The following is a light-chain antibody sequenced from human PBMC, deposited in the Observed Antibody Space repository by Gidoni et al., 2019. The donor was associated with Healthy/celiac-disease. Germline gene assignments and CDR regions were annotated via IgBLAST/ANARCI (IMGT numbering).Light chain of an antibody. CDR1: QSISSW. Sequence: DIQMTQSPSTLSASVGDRVTITCRASQSISSWLAWYQQKPGKAPKLLIYDASSLESGVPSRFSGSGSGTEFTLTISSLQPDDFATYYCQQYKSYSSFXXXTKVEIK. J-gene: IGKJ1*01. CDR3: QQYKSYSS. V-gene: IGKV1-5*01. CDR2: DAS.